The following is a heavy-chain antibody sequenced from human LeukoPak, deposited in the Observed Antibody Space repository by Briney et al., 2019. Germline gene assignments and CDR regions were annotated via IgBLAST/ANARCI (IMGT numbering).Heavy chain of an antibody. CDR2: INHSGST. V-gene: IGHV4-34*01. CDR1: GGSFSGYY. D-gene: IGHD6-6*01. CDR3: AREASSSSPGAFDI. Sequence: SETLSLTCAVYGGSFSGYYWSWIRQPPGKGLEWIGEINHSGSTNYNPSLKSRVTVSVDTSKNQFSLKLSSVTAADTAVYYCAREASSSSPGAFDIWGQGTMVTVSS. J-gene: IGHJ3*02.